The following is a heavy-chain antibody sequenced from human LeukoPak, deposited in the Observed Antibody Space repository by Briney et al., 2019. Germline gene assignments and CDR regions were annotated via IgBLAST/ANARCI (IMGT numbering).Heavy chain of an antibody. CDR2: INTNTGNP. D-gene: IGHD1-1*01. CDR1: GYTFTSYA. CDR3: ARGLTNWRSDAFDI. V-gene: IGHV7-4-1*02. J-gene: IGHJ3*02. Sequence: GASVKVSFKASGYTFTSYAMNWVRQAPGQGLGWMGWINTNTGNPTYAQGFTGRFVFSLDTSVSTAYLQISSLKAEDTAVYYCARGLTNWRSDAFDIWGQGTMVTVSS.